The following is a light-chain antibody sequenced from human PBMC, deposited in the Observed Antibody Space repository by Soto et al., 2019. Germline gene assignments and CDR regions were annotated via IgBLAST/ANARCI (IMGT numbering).Light chain of an antibody. Sequence: DIQITQAPSTLSASIGDRVTITCRARQSSSSWLAWYHQKPGKAPKLLIYKASSLESGVPSRFSGSGSGTEFTLTISSLQPDDFATYYCKQYNTYWTFGQGTTVEIK. CDR1: QSSSSW. CDR3: KQYNTYWT. V-gene: IGKV1-5*03. CDR2: KAS. J-gene: IGKJ1*01.